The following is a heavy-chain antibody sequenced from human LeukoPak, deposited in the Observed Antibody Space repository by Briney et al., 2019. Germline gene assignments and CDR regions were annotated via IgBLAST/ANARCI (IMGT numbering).Heavy chain of an antibody. V-gene: IGHV1-46*01. D-gene: IGHD3-22*01. J-gene: IGHJ4*02. CDR1: GYTFTRHY. Sequence: GASVTVSCKASGYTFTRHYMHWVRQAPGQGLEWMGIIHPSGGITKYAQKFQGRVTMTRDTSTSTVYMELSSLRSEDTAVYYCAGMVDDSLGDFWGQGTLVTVSS. CDR3: AGMVDDSLGDF. CDR2: IHPSGGIT.